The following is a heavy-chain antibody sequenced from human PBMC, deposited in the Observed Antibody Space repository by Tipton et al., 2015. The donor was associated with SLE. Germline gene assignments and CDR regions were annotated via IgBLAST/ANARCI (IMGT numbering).Heavy chain of an antibody. J-gene: IGHJ3*02. D-gene: IGHD6-25*01. CDR2: INHSGST. CDR1: GGSFSDYY. CDR3: ARGLIAAFDASDI. V-gene: IGHV4-34*01. Sequence: TLSLTCAVYGGSFSDYYWSWIRQPPGKGLEWIGEINHSGSTNYNPSLKSRVTISVDTSKNQFSLKLKSVTAADTAVYYCARGLIAAFDASDIWGQGTMVTVSS.